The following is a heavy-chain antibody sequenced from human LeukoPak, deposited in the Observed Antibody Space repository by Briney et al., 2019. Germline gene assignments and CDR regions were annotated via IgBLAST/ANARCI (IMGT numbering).Heavy chain of an antibody. CDR1: GGSISIFY. CDR2: IYYSGST. V-gene: IGHV4-59*01. D-gene: IGHD1-1*01. CDR3: ARHGTSGTNLNWFDP. J-gene: IGHJ5*02. Sequence: PSETLSLTCTVSGGSISIFYWSWIRQPPGKGLEWIGYIYYSGSTNYNPSLKSRVTISVDTSKNQFSLKLSSVTAADTAVYYCARHGTSGTNLNWFDPWGQGTLVTVSS.